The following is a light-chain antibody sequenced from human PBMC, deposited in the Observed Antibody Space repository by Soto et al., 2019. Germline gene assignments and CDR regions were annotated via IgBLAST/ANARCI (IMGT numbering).Light chain of an antibody. J-gene: IGLJ1*01. CDR3: CSYAGSNTYV. CDR1: SSDVGGYNY. V-gene: IGLV2-11*01. CDR2: DVS. Sequence: QSALTQPRSVSGSPGHSVTISCTGTSSDVGGYNYVSWYQQHPGKAPKLMIYDVSKRPSGVPDRFSGSKSGNTASLTVSGLQAEDEADYCCCSYAGSNTYVFGTGTKLTVL.